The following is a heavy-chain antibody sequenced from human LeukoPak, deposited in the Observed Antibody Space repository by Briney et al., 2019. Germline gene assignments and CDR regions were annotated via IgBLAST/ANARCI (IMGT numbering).Heavy chain of an antibody. V-gene: IGHV1-8*03. Sequence: ASVKVSCKASGYTFTSYDINWVRQASGQGLEWMGWMNPNSGNTGYAQKFQGRVTITRNTSISTAYMELSSLRSEDTAVYYCARGSTLAAPGAVPNDYWGQGTLVTVSS. CDR2: MNPNSGNT. J-gene: IGHJ4*02. D-gene: IGHD6-13*01. CDR3: ARGSTLAAPGAVPNDY. CDR1: GYTFTSYD.